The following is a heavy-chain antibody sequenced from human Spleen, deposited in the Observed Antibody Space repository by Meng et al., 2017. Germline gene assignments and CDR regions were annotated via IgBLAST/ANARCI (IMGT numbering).Heavy chain of an antibody. V-gene: IGHV4-34*01. CDR1: GGSISDYY. Sequence: VHRHHWGSGRLKPPETLSLSCVVSGGSISDYYWSWIRQPPGKGLEWIGEINHSGSTNYNPSLESRATISVDTSQNNLSLKLSSVTAADSAVYYCARGPTTMAHDFDYWGQGTLVTVSS. J-gene: IGHJ4*02. D-gene: IGHD4-11*01. CDR3: ARGPTTMAHDFDY. CDR2: INHSGST.